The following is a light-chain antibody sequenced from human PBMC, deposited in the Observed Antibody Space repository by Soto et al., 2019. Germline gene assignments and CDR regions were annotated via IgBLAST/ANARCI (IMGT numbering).Light chain of an antibody. CDR2: DVS. V-gene: IGLV2-14*01. Sequence: QSALTQPAPVSGSPGQSITISCTGTSSDVGGYNYVSWYQQHPGKAPKLMIYDVSNRPSGVSNRFSGSKSGNTASLTISGLQAEDEADYYCSSYTSSSTPFLFGTGTKVTVL. CDR1: SSDVGGYNY. CDR3: SSYTSSSTPFL. J-gene: IGLJ1*01.